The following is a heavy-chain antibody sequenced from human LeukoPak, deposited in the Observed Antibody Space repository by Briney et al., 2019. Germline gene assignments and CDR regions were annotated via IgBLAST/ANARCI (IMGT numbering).Heavy chain of an antibody. D-gene: IGHD6-19*01. J-gene: IGHJ4*02. CDR3: AQGRGDSDWYGFPLWY. CDR1: GGSISSSSYY. Sequence: SETLSLTCTVSGGSISSSSYYWGWIRQPPGKGLEWIGSIYYSGSTYYNPSLKSRVTISVDTSKNQFSLKLSSVTAADTAVYYCAQGRGDSDWYGFPLWYWGQGTLVTVSS. V-gene: IGHV4-39*07. CDR2: IYYSGST.